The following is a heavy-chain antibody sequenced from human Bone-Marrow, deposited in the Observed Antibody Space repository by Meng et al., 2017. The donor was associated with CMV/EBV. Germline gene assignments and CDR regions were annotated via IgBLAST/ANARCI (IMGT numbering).Heavy chain of an antibody. V-gene: IGHV3-53*01. CDR1: GFTVSSKY. CDR2: IYSDGNT. D-gene: IGHD3-3*01. Sequence: GESLKISCAASGFTVSSKYMSWVRQAPGKGLEWVSLIYSDGNTYYADSVKGRFTISRDNAKNSLYLQMNSLRAEDTAVYYCAREDTYYDFWSGYLGDSWYGMDVWGQGTTVTVSS. J-gene: IGHJ6*02. CDR3: AREDTYYDFWSGYLGDSWYGMDV.